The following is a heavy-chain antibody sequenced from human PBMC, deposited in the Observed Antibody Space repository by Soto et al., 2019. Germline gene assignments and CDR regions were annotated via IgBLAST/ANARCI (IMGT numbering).Heavy chain of an antibody. Sequence: GGSLRLSCAASGSTFSSYAMSWVRQAPGKGLEWVSAISGSGGSTYYADSVKGRFTISRDNSKNTLYLQMNSLRAEDTAVYYCARASFPGYNNGWPDYWGQGTLVTVSS. J-gene: IGHJ4*02. D-gene: IGHD6-19*01. CDR1: GSTFSSYA. V-gene: IGHV3-23*01. CDR3: ARASFPGYNNGWPDY. CDR2: ISGSGGST.